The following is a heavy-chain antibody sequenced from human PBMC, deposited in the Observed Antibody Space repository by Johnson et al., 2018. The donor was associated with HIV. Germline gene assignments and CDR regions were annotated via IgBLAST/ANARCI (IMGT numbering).Heavy chain of an antibody. D-gene: IGHD5-18*01. J-gene: IGHJ3*01. CDR1: GFTFSSYW. Sequence: VQLVESGGGVVQPGGSLRLSCAASGFTFSSYWMSWVRQAPGKGLEWVANIKQDGSEKYYVDSVKGRFTISRDNAKNSLYLQMNSMRAEDTAVYYCARDQRGGYSYGDAFDFWGQGTVVSVST. V-gene: IGHV3-7*01. CDR3: ARDQRGGYSYGDAFDF. CDR2: IKQDGSEK.